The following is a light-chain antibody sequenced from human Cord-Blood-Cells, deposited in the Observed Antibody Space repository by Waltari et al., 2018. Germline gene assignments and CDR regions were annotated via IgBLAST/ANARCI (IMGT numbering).Light chain of an antibody. Sequence: DIQMTQSPSSLSASVGDRVTITCQASQDISNYLNLYKQKPGKAPKFLIYDASNLETGVPSRFSGSGSGTDFTFTISSLQPEDIATYYCQQYDNLSITFGQGTRLEIK. CDR3: QQYDNLSIT. V-gene: IGKV1-33*01. J-gene: IGKJ5*01. CDR1: QDISNY. CDR2: DAS.